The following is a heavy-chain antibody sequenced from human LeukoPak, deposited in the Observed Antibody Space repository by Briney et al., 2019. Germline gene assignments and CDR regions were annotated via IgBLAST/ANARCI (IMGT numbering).Heavy chain of an antibody. D-gene: IGHD3-22*01. J-gene: IGHJ4*02. CDR3: ARRGRGYHYDSSALMYYFDN. V-gene: IGHV4-34*01. Sequence: PSETLSLTSAVFGGSFSGNYWSWIGQPQGKGLEWFGKINHGGSTNYNPSLKSRVTISVDTSKNQFSLNLSSVTAADTAVYYCARRGRGYHYDSSALMYYFDNWGQGTLVTVSS. CDR1: GGSFSGNY. CDR2: INHGGST.